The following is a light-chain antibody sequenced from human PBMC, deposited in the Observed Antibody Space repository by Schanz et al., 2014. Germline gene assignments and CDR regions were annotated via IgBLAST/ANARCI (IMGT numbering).Light chain of an antibody. CDR3: LQRYSWPRT. CDR1: QSVAGSY. V-gene: IGKV3D-20*02. CDR2: DAS. J-gene: IGKJ1*01. Sequence: EIVLTQSPGTLSLSPGERATLSCRASQSVAGSYLAWYQQKPGQAPKLLIYDASKRATGIPARFSGSGSGTDFTLTISGLQSEDFAVYYCLQRYSWPRTFGQGTKVELK.